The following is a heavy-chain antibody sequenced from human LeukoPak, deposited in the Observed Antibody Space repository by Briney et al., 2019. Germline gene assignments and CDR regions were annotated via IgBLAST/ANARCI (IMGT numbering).Heavy chain of an antibody. CDR2: ISYTGVT. J-gene: IGHJ4*02. D-gene: IGHD5-24*01. CDR1: GGSLTRYY. Sequence: SETLSLTCTVSGGSLTRYYWSWIRQPPGKGLEWISYISYTGVTNYSPSLKSRVTISVDTSRNLFSLKLSNVTAADTAFYYCARIQMQSFDYWGQGTLVTVSS. CDR3: ARIQMQSFDY. V-gene: IGHV4-59*01.